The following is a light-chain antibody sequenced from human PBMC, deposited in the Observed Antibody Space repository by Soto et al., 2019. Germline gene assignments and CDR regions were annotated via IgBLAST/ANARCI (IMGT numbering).Light chain of an antibody. V-gene: IGKV4-1*01. CDR3: QQYYITPPT. CDR2: WAS. J-gene: IGKJ1*01. Sequence: DIVMTQSPDSLAVSLGERATINCKSSQSVLFSSNNKNHLAWYQQKPGQPPKLLIYWASTREAGVPDRFSGSEYGTDFTLTISSLQAEDVAVYYCQQYYITPPTFGQGTKVEIK. CDR1: QSVLFSSNNKNH.